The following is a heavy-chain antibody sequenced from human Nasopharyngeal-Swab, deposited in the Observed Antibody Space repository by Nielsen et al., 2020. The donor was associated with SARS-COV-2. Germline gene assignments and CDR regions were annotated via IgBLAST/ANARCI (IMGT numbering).Heavy chain of an antibody. CDR2: IYSGGST. Sequence: GGSLRLSCAASGFTVSSNYMGWVRQAPGKGLEWVSVIYSGGSTYYADSVKGRFTISRHNSKNTLYLQMNSLRAEDTAVYYCARDLDSGSYPYWGQGTLVTVSS. V-gene: IGHV3-53*04. CDR1: GFTVSSNY. D-gene: IGHD1-26*01. CDR3: ARDLDSGSYPY. J-gene: IGHJ4*02.